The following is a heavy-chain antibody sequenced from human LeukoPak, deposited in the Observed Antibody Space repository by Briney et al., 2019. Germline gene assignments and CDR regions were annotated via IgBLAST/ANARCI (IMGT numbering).Heavy chain of an antibody. CDR1: GGSISSGSYY. Sequence: SETLSLTCTVSGGSISSGSYYWAWIRQPAGTGLEWIGRFYTSESTNSNPSLKSRVTISVDTSKNQFSLKLTSVTAADTAVYYCARSDFWSGYFAAWGQGTLVTVSS. V-gene: IGHV4-61*02. CDR3: ARSDFWSGYFAA. D-gene: IGHD3-3*01. J-gene: IGHJ5*02. CDR2: FYTSEST.